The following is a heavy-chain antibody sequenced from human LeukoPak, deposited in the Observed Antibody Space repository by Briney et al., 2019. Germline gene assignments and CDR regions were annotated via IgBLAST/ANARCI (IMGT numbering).Heavy chain of an antibody. V-gene: IGHV1-18*01. D-gene: IGHD3-22*01. CDR3: AREYRDYYDSSGNYLDF. Sequence: ASVKVSCKASGYTLTNSGSSWVRQAPGQGLDWMGWISGYNGKTNYAQKLQDRVTMTTDTSTSTAYMELRSLRSDDTAVYYCAREYRDYYDSSGNYLDFWGQGTLVTVSS. CDR2: ISGYNGKT. J-gene: IGHJ4*02. CDR1: GYTLTNSG.